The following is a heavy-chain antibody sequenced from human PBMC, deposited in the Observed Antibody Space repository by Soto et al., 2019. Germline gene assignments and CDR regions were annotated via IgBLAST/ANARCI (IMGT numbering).Heavy chain of an antibody. D-gene: IGHD3-3*01. CDR1: GYFFTSYA. CDR2: MNPDSGNT. V-gene: IGHV1-8*02. CDR3: ARRITIFGVAFFDY. Sequence: ASVKVSCKACGYFFTSYAMHWVRQAPGQGLEWMGWMNPDSGNTRYAQKFQGRVTMTRNTSISTAYMELSSLRSEDTAVYYCARRITIFGVAFFDYWGQGTLVTVSS. J-gene: IGHJ4*02.